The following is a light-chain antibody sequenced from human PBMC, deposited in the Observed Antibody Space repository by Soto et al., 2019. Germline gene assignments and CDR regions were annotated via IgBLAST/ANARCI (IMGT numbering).Light chain of an antibody. V-gene: IGKV3-20*01. Sequence: EIMLTQSPGTLSLSPGERATLSCRDSQSVSTRYLAWYQQKPGEAPRLLIYGASIRATGIPDRFSGSGSGTDFPLTISRLEPEDFAVYYCHQFGSSPPAFTFGQGTKLEI. CDR1: QSVSTRY. J-gene: IGKJ2*01. CDR3: HQFGSSPPAFT. CDR2: GAS.